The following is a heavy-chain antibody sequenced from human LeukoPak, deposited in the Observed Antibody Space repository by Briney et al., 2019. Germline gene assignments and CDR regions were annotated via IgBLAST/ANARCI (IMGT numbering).Heavy chain of an antibody. D-gene: IGHD3-10*01. V-gene: IGHV3-23*01. CDR1: GFTFSSYA. CDR3: AKDDTYYYGSGSAKDY. Sequence: GGSLRLSCAASGFTFSSYAMSWVRQAPGKGLEWVSAISGSGGSTYYADSVKGRFTISRDNSKNTLYLQMNSLRTEDTAVYYCAKDDTYYYGSGSAKDYWGQGTLVTVSS. CDR2: ISGSGGST. J-gene: IGHJ4*02.